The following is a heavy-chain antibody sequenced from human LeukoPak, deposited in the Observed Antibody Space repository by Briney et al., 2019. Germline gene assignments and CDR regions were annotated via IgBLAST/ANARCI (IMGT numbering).Heavy chain of an antibody. V-gene: IGHV3-30*02. CDR3: TKVMEQQLVSTDY. Sequence: PGGSLRLXCAASGFTFSTYGMHWVRQAPGKGLEWVAFIRYDGSNENYTDSVKGRFTISRDNSKNTVYLQMNSLRTEDTAIYYCTKVMEQQLVSTDYWGQGTLVTVSS. CDR2: IRYDGSNE. D-gene: IGHD6-6*01. J-gene: IGHJ4*02. CDR1: GFTFSTYG.